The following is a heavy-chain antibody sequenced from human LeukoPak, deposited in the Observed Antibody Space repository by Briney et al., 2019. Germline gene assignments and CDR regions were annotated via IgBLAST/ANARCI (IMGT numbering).Heavy chain of an antibody. CDR1: GGSFSDYY. CDR2: INHSGTT. V-gene: IGHV4-34*01. J-gene: IGHJ5*02. D-gene: IGHD6-19*01. CDR3: ARYASGWYVVWFDP. Sequence: SETLSLTCAVYGGSFSDYYWSWIRQSPGKGLEWIGEINHSGTTNYNPSLKSRVTMSVDTSKSQFSLKLSSVTAADTAVYYCARYASGWYVVWFDPWGQGTLVTVSS.